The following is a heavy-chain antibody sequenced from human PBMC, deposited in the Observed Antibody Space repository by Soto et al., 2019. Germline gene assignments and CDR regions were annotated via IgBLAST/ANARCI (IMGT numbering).Heavy chain of an antibody. J-gene: IGHJ6*02. D-gene: IGHD3-16*01. CDR2: MNPNSGNT. CDR1: EYTXTSYD. Sequence: GXSXKVSYKASEYTXTSYDSNWVRQATGQGLEWMGWMNPNSGNTGYAQKFQGRFTMTRNTSISTAYMELSRLRSEDTDVYYRARGHLGLGAAAEYYYYYGMDVWGQGTTAPVSS. V-gene: IGHV1-8*01. CDR3: ARGHLGLGAAAEYYYYYGMDV.